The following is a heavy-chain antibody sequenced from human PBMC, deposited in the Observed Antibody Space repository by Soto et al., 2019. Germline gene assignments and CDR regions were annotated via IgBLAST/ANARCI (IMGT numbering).Heavy chain of an antibody. J-gene: IGHJ3*02. V-gene: IGHV4-39*01. Sequence: QLQLQESGPGLVKPSETLSLTCTVSGGSISSSSYYWGWIRQPPGKGLEWIGSIYYSGSTYYNPSLEARVTISVDTSKTQVSAKLSSVTAADPAVYYCVKGASGSYSNAFDIWGPGTMVTVSS. CDR3: VKGASGSYSNAFDI. D-gene: IGHD3-10*01. CDR2: IYYSGST. CDR1: GGSISSSSYY.